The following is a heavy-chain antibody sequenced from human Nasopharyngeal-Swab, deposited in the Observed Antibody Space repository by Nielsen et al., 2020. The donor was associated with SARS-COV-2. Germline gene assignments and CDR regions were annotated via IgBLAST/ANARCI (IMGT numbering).Heavy chain of an antibody. D-gene: IGHD3-3*01. J-gene: IGHJ4*02. CDR1: GYTFTSYG. CDR2: ISAYNGNT. Sequence: ASVKVSCKASGYTFTSYGISWVRQAPGQGLEWMGWISAYNGNTNYAQKLQGRVTMTTDTSTSIAYMELRSLRSDDTAVYYCARHYDFWSGYLPYYFDYWGQGTLVTVSS. V-gene: IGHV1-18*01. CDR3: ARHYDFWSGYLPYYFDY.